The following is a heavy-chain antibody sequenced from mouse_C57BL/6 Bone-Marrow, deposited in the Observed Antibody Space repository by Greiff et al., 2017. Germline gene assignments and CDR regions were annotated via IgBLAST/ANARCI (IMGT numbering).Heavy chain of an antibody. CDR2: IHPNRGST. J-gene: IGHJ3*01. CDR1: GYTFTSYW. CDR3: ARGPLAWFDY. V-gene: IGHV1-64*01. Sequence: QVQLKQPGAELVKPGASVKLSCKASGYTFTSYWMHWVKQRPGQGLEWIGMIHPNRGSTNYNEKFKSKATLTVDKSSSTAYMQLSSLTSGDSAVVYCARGPLAWFDYWGQGTLVTVSA.